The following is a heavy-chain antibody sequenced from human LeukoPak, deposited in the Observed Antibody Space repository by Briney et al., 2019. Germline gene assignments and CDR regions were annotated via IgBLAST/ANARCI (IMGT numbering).Heavy chain of an antibody. Sequence: PGGSLRLSCAASGFTFSNAWMSWVRQAPGKGLEWVGRIKSKTDGGTTDYAAPVKCRFTISRDDSKNTLYLQMNSLKTEDTAVYYCTTGNYPGSFDYRGQGTLVTVSS. V-gene: IGHV3-15*01. CDR1: GFTFSNAW. CDR3: TTGNYPGSFDY. D-gene: IGHD1-7*01. CDR2: IKSKTDGGTT. J-gene: IGHJ4*02.